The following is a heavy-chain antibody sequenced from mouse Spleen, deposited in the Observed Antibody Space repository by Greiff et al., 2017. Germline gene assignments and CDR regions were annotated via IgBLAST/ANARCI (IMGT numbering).Heavy chain of an antibody. CDR3: ASYDGYSYWYFDV. V-gene: IGHV2-2*01. CDR1: GFSLTSYG. CDR2: IWSGGST. J-gene: IGHJ1*01. Sequence: VQLVESGPGLVQPSQSLSITCTVSGFSLTSYGVHWVRQSPGKGLEWLGVIWSGGSTDYNAAFISRLSISKDNSKSQVFFKMNSLQADDTAIYYCASYDGYSYWYFDVWGAGTTVTVSS. D-gene: IGHD2-3*01.